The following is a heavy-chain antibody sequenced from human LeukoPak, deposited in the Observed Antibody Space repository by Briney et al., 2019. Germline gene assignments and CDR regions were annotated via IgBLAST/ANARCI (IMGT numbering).Heavy chain of an antibody. CDR2: IYYSGST. CDR1: GGSISSGGYY. J-gene: IGHJ5*02. Sequence: SETLSLTCTVSGGSISSGGYYWSWIRQHPGKGLEWIGHIYYSGSTYYNPSLKSRVTISVDTSKNQFSLKQSSVTAADTAVYYCARDSAYYGDYKFDPWGQGTLVTVSS. V-gene: IGHV4-31*03. CDR3: ARDSAYYGDYKFDP. D-gene: IGHD4-17*01.